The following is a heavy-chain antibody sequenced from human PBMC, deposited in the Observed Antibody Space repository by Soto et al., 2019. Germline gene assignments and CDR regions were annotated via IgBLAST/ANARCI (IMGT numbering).Heavy chain of an antibody. D-gene: IGHD3-9*01. CDR3: ARGYYDILTARGWFDP. V-gene: IGHV4-34*01. J-gene: IGHJ5*02. CDR2: INHSGGT. Sequence: QVQLQQWGAGLLKPSETLSLTCAVYGGSFSGYYWSWIRQPPGKGLEWIGEINHSGGTNYNPSLKRRVTISVDTSKLQFSLKLSSVTAADTAVYYCARGYYDILTARGWFDPWGQGTLVTVSS. CDR1: GGSFSGYY.